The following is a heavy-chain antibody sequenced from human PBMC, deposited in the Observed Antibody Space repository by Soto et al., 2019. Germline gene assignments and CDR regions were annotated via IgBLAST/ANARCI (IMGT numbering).Heavy chain of an antibody. CDR1: GFTFSNYA. V-gene: IGHV3-72*01. CDR3: ARSGSYREFDY. J-gene: IGHJ4*01. Sequence: GGSLRLSCAASGFTFSNYAMSWVRQAPGKGLEWVGRIRNKAISYTTEYAASVRGKFTISRDDSKNSLYLQMNSLNTEDTAIYYCARSGSYREFDYWGHGTLVTVSS. CDR2: IRNKAISYTT. D-gene: IGHD1-26*01.